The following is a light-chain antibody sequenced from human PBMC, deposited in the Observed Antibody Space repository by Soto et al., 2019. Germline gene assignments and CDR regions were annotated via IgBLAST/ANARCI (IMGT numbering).Light chain of an antibody. CDR2: SNN. V-gene: IGLV1-44*01. Sequence: QSVVTQPPSASGTPGQRVAISCSGGRSNIGRNTVNWYQQLPGTAPKLLIFSNNQRPSGVPDRFSASKSGTAASLAISGLQSEVEADYYCAAWDDSLNGWVFGGGTKLTVL. CDR3: AAWDDSLNGWV. CDR1: RSNIGRNT. J-gene: IGLJ3*02.